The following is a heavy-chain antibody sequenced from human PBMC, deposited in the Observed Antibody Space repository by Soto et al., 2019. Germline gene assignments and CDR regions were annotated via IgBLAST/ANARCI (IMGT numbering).Heavy chain of an antibody. CDR3: ARERPDGAGLDP. J-gene: IGHJ5*02. CDR1: GGSISSGDYY. CDR2: IYYSGST. D-gene: IGHD6-6*01. Sequence: QVQLQESGPGLVKPSQTLSLTCTVSGGSISSGDYYWSWIRQPPGKGLEWIGYIYYSGSTYYSPSHKSRVTISVDTSKNQFSLKLSSVTAADTAVYYCARERPDGAGLDPRGQGTLVTVSS. V-gene: IGHV4-30-4*01.